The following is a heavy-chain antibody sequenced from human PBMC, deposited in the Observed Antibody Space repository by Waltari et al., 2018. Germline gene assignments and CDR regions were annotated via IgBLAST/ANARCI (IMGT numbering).Heavy chain of an antibody. CDR1: GFTFSSYA. CDR3: ASERYGDYSPFEVY. Sequence: EVQLLESGGGLVQPGGSLRLSCAASGFTFSSYAMSWVRQAPGKGLEGVSAISGSGGSTYYADSVKGRFTSSRDNSKNTLYLQMNSLRAEDTAVYYCASERYGDYSPFEVYWGQGTLVTVSS. V-gene: IGHV3-23*01. CDR2: ISGSGGST. J-gene: IGHJ4*02. D-gene: IGHD4-17*01.